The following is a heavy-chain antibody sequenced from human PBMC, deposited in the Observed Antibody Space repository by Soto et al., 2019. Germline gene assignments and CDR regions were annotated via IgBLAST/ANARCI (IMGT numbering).Heavy chain of an antibody. CDR2: IYHSGST. V-gene: IGHV4-30-2*01. D-gene: IGHD4-17*01. Sequence: SETLSLTCAVSGGSISSGGYSCNWIRQPPGKGLEWIGYIYHSGSTYYNPSLKSRVTISVDRSKNQFSLKLSSVTAADTAVYYCARGATTVTTFDYWGQGTLVTVSS. CDR3: ARGATTVTTFDY. J-gene: IGHJ4*02. CDR1: GGSISSGGYS.